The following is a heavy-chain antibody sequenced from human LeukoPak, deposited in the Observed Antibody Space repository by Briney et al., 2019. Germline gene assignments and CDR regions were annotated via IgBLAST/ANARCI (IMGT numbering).Heavy chain of an antibody. J-gene: IGHJ4*02. D-gene: IGHD3-22*01. CDR3: ARRHSSGYYSCDFDY. Sequence: SETLSLTCTVSGASVSSASYWTWIRQPPGKGVEWIAHIYNGVNTNYNPSLKSRVTISVDTSKNQFSLRLNSVTAADTAVYYCARRHSSGYYSCDFDYWGQGTLVTVSS. CDR1: GASVSSASY. V-gene: IGHV4-61*01. CDR2: IYNGVNT.